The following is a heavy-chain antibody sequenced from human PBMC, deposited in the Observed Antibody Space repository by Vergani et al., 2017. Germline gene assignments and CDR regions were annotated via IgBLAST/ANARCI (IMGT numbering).Heavy chain of an antibody. CDR1: GGTFSSYT. V-gene: IGHV1-69*02. J-gene: IGHJ4*02. CDR3: ASLKATTSQNFDY. CDR2: IIPILGIA. Sequence: QVQLVQSGAEVKKPGSSVKVSCKASGGTFSSYTISWVRQAPGQGLEWMGRIIPILGIANYAQKFQGRVTITADKSTSTAYMELSSLRSEDTAVYYCASLKATTSQNFDYWGQRTLVTVSS. D-gene: IGHD5-12*01.